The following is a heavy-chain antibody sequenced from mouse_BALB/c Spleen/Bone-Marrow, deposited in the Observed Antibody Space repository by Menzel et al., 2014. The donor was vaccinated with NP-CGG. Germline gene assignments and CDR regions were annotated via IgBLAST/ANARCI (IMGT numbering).Heavy chain of an antibody. CDR2: IDPANGNT. J-gene: IGHJ2*01. D-gene: IGHD2-4*01. CDR3: ALCDDYDVGY. Sequence: EVKLMESGAELAKPGASVKSSCTASGFNIKDTYMHWVKQRPEQGLEWIGRIDPANGNTKYDPKFQGKATITADTSSNTAYLQLSSLTSEDTAVYYCALCDDYDVGYWGQGTTLTVSS. V-gene: IGHV14-3*02. CDR1: GFNIKDTY.